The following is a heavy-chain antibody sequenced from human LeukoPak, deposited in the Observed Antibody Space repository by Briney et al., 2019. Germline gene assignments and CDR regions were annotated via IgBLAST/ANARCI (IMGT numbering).Heavy chain of an antibody. J-gene: IGHJ1*01. V-gene: IGHV3-23*01. CDR2: ISNTGGST. Sequence: GGSLRLSCTASGFIFDTHTLTWVRQAPGKGLEWVSAISNTGGSTYYADSVKGRFTISRDKSKNTLSLQMNSLRAEDTAVYYCAQQVGYCSSGSCYFTYWGQGTLVTVSS. D-gene: IGHD2-15*01. CDR3: AQQVGYCSSGSCYFTY. CDR1: GFIFDTHT.